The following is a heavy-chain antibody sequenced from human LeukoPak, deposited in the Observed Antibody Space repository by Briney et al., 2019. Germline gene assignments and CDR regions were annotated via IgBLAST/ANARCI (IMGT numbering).Heavy chain of an antibody. D-gene: IGHD2-2*01. J-gene: IGHJ6*02. CDR3: ARAGDQVLAAHRGGYGMDV. V-gene: IGHV4-39*07. CDR1: GGSISSSSYY. CDR2: IYYSGST. Sequence: PSETLSLTCTVSGGSISSSSYYWGWIRQPPGKGLEWIGSIYYSGSTYYNPSLNSRVTISVDTSKNQFSLRLSSVTAAATAVYYCARAGDQVLAAHRGGYGMDVWGQGTTVTVSS.